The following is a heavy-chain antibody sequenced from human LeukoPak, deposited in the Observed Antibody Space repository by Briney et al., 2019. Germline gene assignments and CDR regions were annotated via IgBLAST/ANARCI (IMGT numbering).Heavy chain of an antibody. J-gene: IGHJ4*02. D-gene: IGHD5-24*01. CDR3: AKGPKLGDGYHCDY. CDR1: GFTSNNYA. V-gene: IGHV3-23*01. CDR2: ISGSGGNT. Sequence: PGGSLRLSCAASGFTSNNYALSWVRQAPGKGLEWVSTISGSGGNTYYADSVKGRFTISRDISKNTLYLQMNSLRVEDTAVYYCAKGPKLGDGYHCDYWGQGTLVTVSS.